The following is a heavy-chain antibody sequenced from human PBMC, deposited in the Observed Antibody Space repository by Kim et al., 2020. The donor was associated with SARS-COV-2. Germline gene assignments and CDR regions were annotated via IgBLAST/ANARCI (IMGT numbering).Heavy chain of an antibody. D-gene: IGHD1-7*01. CDR3: ARDLELGFDP. Sequence: NPTYAQGFTGRFVFSLDTSVSTAYLQISSLKAEDTAVYYCARDLELGFDPWGQGTLVTVSS. CDR2: NP. J-gene: IGHJ5*02. V-gene: IGHV7-4-1*02.